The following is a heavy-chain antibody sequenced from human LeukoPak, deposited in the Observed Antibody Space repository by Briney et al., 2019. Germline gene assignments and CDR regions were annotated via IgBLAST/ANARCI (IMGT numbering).Heavy chain of an antibody. CDR2: ISVNGGNT. V-gene: IGHV3-64D*06. CDR3: VKSRGPLVRGYHFDY. D-gene: IGHD3-10*01. Sequence: GGSLRLSCSASGFTFSNFTMHWVRQAPGKGLECVSSISVNGGNTYYADSVKSRFTISRANSKNTLSLQMSSLRLEDTAIYYCVKSRGPLVRGYHFDYWGQGTLVTVSS. CDR1: GFTFSNFT. J-gene: IGHJ4*02.